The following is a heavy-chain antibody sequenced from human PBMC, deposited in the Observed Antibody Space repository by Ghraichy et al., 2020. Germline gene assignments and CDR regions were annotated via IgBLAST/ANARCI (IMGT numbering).Heavy chain of an antibody. V-gene: IGHV3-9*01. CDR3: AKEGYGPCSGGSCPPLYYYMDV. D-gene: IGHD2-15*01. CDR1: GFTFDDYA. CDR2: ISWNSGSI. J-gene: IGHJ6*03. Sequence: GGSLRLSCAASGFTFDDYAMHWVRQAPGKGLEWVSGISWNSGSIGYADSVKGRFTISRDNAKNSLYLQMNSLRAEDTALYYCAKEGYGPCSGGSCPPLYYYMDVWGKGTTVTVSS.